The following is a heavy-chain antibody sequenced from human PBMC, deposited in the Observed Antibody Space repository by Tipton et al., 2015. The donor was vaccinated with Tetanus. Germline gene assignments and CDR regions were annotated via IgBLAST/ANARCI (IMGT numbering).Heavy chain of an antibody. CDR3: ARGRDQYKSGNY. D-gene: IGHD5-24*01. CDR1: GGSFSGYY. V-gene: IGHV4-34*01. CDR2: IHPSGSV. Sequence: AVYGGSFSGYYCTWIRQSPGKGLEWIGEIHPSGSVNYNPSLKSRVTILLDTSENQFSLKLSSVTGADTAVYYCARGRDQYKSGNYWGQGTLVTVSS. J-gene: IGHJ4*02.